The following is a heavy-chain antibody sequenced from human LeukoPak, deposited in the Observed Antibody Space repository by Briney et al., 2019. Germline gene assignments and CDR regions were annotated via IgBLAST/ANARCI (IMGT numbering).Heavy chain of an antibody. Sequence: GRSLRLSCAAAGFTFGSSAMSWVRQAPGKGLEWVSGINSRGDKTYYADSVKGRFTISRDNSKNTLYLQMNSLRAEDTAVYHCVKKFYYYSVGYYAFDIWGQGTMVTVSS. V-gene: IGHV3-23*01. CDR3: VKKFYYYSVGYYAFDI. J-gene: IGHJ3*02. CDR1: GFTFGSSA. CDR2: INSRGDKT. D-gene: IGHD3-22*01.